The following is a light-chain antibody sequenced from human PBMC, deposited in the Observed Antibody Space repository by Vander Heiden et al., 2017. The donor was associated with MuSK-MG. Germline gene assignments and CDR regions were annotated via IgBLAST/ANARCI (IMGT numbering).Light chain of an antibody. CDR1: QSVLYSSNNKNY. Sequence: DTVMTQSPDSMAVSLGERATINCKSSQSVLYSSNNKNYLAWYQQKPGQPPKLLIYWASTRESGVPDRFSGSGSGTDFTLTISSLQAEDVAVYYCQQDDSTPFTFGHGTKVDIK. V-gene: IGKV4-1*01. CDR3: QQDDSTPFT. CDR2: WAS. J-gene: IGKJ3*01.